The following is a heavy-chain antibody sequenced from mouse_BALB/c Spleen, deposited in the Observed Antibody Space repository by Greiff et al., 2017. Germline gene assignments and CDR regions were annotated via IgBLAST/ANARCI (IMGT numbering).Heavy chain of an antibody. Sequence: DVMLVESGGGLVKPGGSLKLSCAASGFTFSSYTMSWVRQTPEKRLEWVATISSGGSYTYYPDSVKGRFTISRDNAKNTLYLQMSSLKSEDTAMYYCTRDPYYRYDKGYYFDYWGQGTTLTVSS. CDR3: TRDPYYRYDKGYYFDY. CDR1: GFTFSSYT. V-gene: IGHV5-6-4*01. J-gene: IGHJ2*01. CDR2: ISSGGSYT. D-gene: IGHD2-14*01.